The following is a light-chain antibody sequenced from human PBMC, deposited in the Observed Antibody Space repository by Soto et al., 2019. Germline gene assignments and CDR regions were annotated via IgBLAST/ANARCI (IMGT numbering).Light chain of an antibody. CDR2: KVS. V-gene: IGKV2-30*02. CDR3: LQATPWPYT. J-gene: IGKJ2*01. Sequence: DVVMTQSPLSLPVTLGQPASISCRPSQSLVHSNGGTFLNWLQQRPGQSPRRLIYKVSNRDSGVPDRISGSASGTDFTLRISRVEADDVGVYYCLQATPWPYTFGQGTKLEI. CDR1: QSLVHSNGGTF.